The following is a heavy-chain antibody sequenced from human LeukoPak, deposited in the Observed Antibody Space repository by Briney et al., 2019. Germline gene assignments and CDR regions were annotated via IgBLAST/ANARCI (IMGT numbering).Heavy chain of an antibody. CDR3: ARASLGYCSSTSCYTSEDY. D-gene: IGHD2-2*02. CDR1: GFTFSDYY. J-gene: IGHJ4*02. V-gene: IGHV3-11*04. CDR2: ISSSGSTI. Sequence: GGSLRLSCAASGFTFSDYYMSWIRQAPGKGLDWVSYISSSGSTIYYADSVKGRFTISRDNAKNSLYLQMNSLRAEDTAVYYCARASLGYCSSTSCYTSEDYWGQGTLVTVSS.